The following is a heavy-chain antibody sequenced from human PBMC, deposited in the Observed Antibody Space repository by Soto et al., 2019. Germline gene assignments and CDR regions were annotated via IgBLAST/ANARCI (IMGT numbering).Heavy chain of an antibody. CDR2: ISAYNGNT. CDR3: ARDLFTMIVVVTPGHAFDI. D-gene: IGHD3-22*01. J-gene: IGHJ3*02. Sequence: ASVKVSCKASGYTFTSYGISWVRQAPGQGLEWMGWISAYNGNTNYAQKLQGRVTMTTDTSTSTAYMELGSLRSDDTAVYYCARDLFTMIVVVTPGHAFDIWGQGTMVTVSS. V-gene: IGHV1-18*04. CDR1: GYTFTSYG.